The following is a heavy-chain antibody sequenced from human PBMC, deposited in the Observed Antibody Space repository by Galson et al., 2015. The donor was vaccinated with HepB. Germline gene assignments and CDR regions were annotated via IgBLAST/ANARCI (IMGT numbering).Heavy chain of an antibody. Sequence: SLRLSCAASGFTFSSYAMHWVRQAPGKGLEWVAVISYDGSNKYYADSVKGRFTISRDNSKNTLYLQMNSLRAEDTAVYYCARDWGSLDWNPFYYYYYGMDVWGQGTTVTVSS. CDR3: ARDWGSLDWNPFYYYYYGMDV. V-gene: IGHV3-30-3*01. CDR1: GFTFSSYA. D-gene: IGHD3-16*01. J-gene: IGHJ6*02. CDR2: ISYDGSNK.